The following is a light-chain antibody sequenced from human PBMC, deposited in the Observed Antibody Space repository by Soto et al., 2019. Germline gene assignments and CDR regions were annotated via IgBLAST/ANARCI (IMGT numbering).Light chain of an antibody. J-gene: IGLJ1*01. CDR1: SSDVGSYNR. Sequence: QSVLTQPPSVSGSPGQSVTISCTGTSSDVGSYNRVSWYQQPPGTAPKLMIYEVSNRPSGVPDRFSGSKSGNTASLIISWLQAEDEADYYCSSYTSSSTYVFGTGTKVTVL. CDR2: EVS. V-gene: IGLV2-18*02. CDR3: SSYTSSSTYV.